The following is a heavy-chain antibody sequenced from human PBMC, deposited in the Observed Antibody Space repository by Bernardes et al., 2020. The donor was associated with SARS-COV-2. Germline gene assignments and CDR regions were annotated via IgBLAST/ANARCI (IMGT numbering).Heavy chain of an antibody. CDR1: GDSISSGLYY. J-gene: IGHJ4*02. CDR2: IYFSGTS. Sequence: ETLSLTCTVSGDSISSGLYYWAWIRQPPGKGLEWIGSIYFSGTSYDSPSLKRRVTVSVDTSKNQFSLRLSSVTAADSALYYCARLTRGSGWFFDTWGQGTLVTVSS. CDR3: ARLTRGSGWFFDT. D-gene: IGHD6-19*01. V-gene: IGHV4-39*01.